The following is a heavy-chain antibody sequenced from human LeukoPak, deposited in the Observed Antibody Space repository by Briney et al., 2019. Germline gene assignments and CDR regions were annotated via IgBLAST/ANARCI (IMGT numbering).Heavy chain of an antibody. D-gene: IGHD2-8*02. V-gene: IGHV4-39*07. CDR1: GGSISSSSYY. J-gene: IGHJ5*02. CDR2: VYYSGGA. CDR3: ARDLAPLVHWFDP. Sequence: SETLSLTCTVSGGSISSSSYYWGWIRQPPGKGLEWIGSVYYSGGAYSNPSLKSRVTISADTSKNQFSLKLSSVTAADTAVYYCARDLAPLVHWFDPWGQGTLVTVSS.